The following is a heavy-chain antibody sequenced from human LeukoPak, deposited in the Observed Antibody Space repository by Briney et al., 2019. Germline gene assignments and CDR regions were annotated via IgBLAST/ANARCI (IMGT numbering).Heavy chain of an antibody. CDR3: VKASSSSPQYNWFDA. J-gene: IGHJ5*02. Sequence: GGSLRLSCAASGFTFSTYAMSWVRQAPGKGLEWVSVVSGTGGRTYYADSVRGRFTISRDNSKNTLCLQMNSLRAEDTALYYCVKASSSSPQYNWFDAWGQGTLVTVSS. CDR1: GFTFSTYA. V-gene: IGHV3-23*01. CDR2: VSGTGGRT. D-gene: IGHD6-6*01.